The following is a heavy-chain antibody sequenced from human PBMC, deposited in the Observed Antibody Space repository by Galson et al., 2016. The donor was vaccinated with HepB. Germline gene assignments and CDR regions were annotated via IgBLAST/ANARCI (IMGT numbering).Heavy chain of an antibody. D-gene: IGHD2-15*01. V-gene: IGHV3-9*01. CDR1: GFTFDVYA. Sequence: SLRLSCAASGFTFDVYAMHWVRQAPGKGLEWVSGISWNSGRIGYADSVKGRFTISRDNAKNSLFLQMNSLRPEDTALYYCARGGASCNGGSCYFWFDPWGQGTPVTVSS. J-gene: IGHJ5*02. CDR2: ISWNSGRI. CDR3: ARGGASCNGGSCYFWFDP.